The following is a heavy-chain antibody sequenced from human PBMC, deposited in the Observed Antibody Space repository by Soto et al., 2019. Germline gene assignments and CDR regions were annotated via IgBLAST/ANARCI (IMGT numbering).Heavy chain of an antibody. CDR1: GFTFSSYW. J-gene: IGHJ4*02. CDR3: ARDLDYYGSGSYYNTGDY. D-gene: IGHD3-10*01. V-gene: IGHV3-7*01. Sequence: GWSLRLSCAASGFTFSSYWMSWVRQAPGKGLEWVANIKQDGSEKYYVDSVKGRFTISRDNAKNSLYLQMNSLRAEDTAVYYCARDLDYYGSGSYYNTGDYWGQGTLVTVSS. CDR2: IKQDGSEK.